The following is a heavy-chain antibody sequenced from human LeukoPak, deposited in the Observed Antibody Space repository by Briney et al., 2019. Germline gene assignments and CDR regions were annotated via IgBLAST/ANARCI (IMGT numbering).Heavy chain of an antibody. CDR1: GGSISNYY. CDR2: IYYSGST. Sequence: SETLSLTCTVSGGSISNYYWSWIRQPPGKGLEYIGYIYYSGSTNYNPSLRSRVTISVDTSKNQFSLNLSSVTAADTAVYYCARVYYSNSYDYWYFDLWGRGTLVTVSS. CDR3: ARVYYSNSYDYWYFDL. J-gene: IGHJ2*01. D-gene: IGHD6-13*01. V-gene: IGHV4-59*01.